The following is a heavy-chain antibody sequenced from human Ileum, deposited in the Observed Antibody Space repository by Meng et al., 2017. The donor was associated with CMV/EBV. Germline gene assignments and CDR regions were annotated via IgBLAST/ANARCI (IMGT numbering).Heavy chain of an antibody. V-gene: IGHV3-30*02. D-gene: IGHD2-2*01. Sequence: GGSLRLSCAASGFMFSIYGMHWVRQAPGKGLEWVTFIENEGSDKYYADSVKGRFTISRDNSKNTVYLQMSSLRAEDTAVYYCAKDLGGSGYCSSTSCYYYYGMDVRGQGTTVTVSS. CDR2: IENEGSDK. CDR3: AKDLGGSGYCSSTSCYYYYGMDV. CDR1: GFMFSIYG. J-gene: IGHJ6*02.